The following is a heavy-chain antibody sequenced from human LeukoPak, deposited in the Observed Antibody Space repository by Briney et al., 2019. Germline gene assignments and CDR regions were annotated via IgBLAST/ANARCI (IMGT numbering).Heavy chain of an antibody. CDR2: IYYSGST. J-gene: IGHJ3*02. D-gene: IGHD5-24*01. CDR1: GGSISSYY. V-gene: IGHV4-59*01. Sequence: PSETLSLTCTVSGGSISSYYWSWIRQPPGKGLEWLGYIYYSGSTNYNPSLKSRVTISVDTSKNQFSLKLSSVTAADTAVYYCARDRSSRLEMATITYAFDIWGQGTMVTVSS. CDR3: ARDRSSRLEMATITYAFDI.